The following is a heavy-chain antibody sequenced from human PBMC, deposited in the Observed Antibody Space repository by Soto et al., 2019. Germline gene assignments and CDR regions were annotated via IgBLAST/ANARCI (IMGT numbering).Heavy chain of an antibody. J-gene: IGHJ2*01. D-gene: IGHD6-19*01. Sequence: QVELMQSGPEVKRPGTSVKVSCKASGYTFITSGINWVRQTPGQPLEWVGWISPANGDKKYAQKFKDRVILTSETSTDTVNMELTNLRSDDTAVYFCARGRYFATTHRQWWYFDFWGRVTPVTVSS. CDR3: ARGRYFATTHRQWWYFDF. V-gene: IGHV1-18*01. CDR1: GYTFITSG. CDR2: ISPANGDK.